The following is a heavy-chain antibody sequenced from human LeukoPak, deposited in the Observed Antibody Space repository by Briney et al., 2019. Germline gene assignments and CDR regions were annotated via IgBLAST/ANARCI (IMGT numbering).Heavy chain of an antibody. J-gene: IGHJ6*02. CDR3: ARGYEVRGVITFGYYYGMDV. CDR2: VYYTGST. CDR1: GVSVTSDHYY. Sequence: SETLSLTCTVSGVSVTSDHYYWVWVRQHPGQGLEWIGYVYYTGSTSYNPSLKSRLTISADTSKNEFSLKLSSVTAADTAVYYCARGYEVRGVITFGYYYGMDVWGQGTTVTVSS. V-gene: IGHV4-31*03. D-gene: IGHD3-10*01.